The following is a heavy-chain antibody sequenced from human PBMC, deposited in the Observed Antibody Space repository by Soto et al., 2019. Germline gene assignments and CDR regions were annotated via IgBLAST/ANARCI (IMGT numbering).Heavy chain of an antibody. Sequence: PGGSLRLSFAASGFTFSSYGMHGVRQAPGKGLEGVAVTSYNGGNKYYTDSVKGRFTVSRDNSKNTLYLQMNSLRGGDTAVYYFARARGGYCTTTSCPEVDYWGQGTLVTVSS. D-gene: IGHD2-2*03. V-gene: IGHV3-30*03. J-gene: IGHJ4*02. CDR1: GFTFSSYG. CDR3: ARARGGYCTTTSCPEVDY. CDR2: TSYNGGNK.